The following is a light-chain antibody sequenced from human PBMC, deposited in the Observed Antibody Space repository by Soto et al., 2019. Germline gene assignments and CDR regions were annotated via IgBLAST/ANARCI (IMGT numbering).Light chain of an antibody. CDR1: SSNIGSNY. CDR3: AAWDDGLNGWL. V-gene: IGLV1-47*01. Sequence: QSVLTQPPSASGTPGQRVTISCSGSSSNIGSNYVYWYHQLPGTAPKLVIYRNNQRPSGVPDRISGSKSGTSASLAISGLRSEDEADYYCAAWDDGLNGWLFGGGTKLTVL. J-gene: IGLJ3*02. CDR2: RNN.